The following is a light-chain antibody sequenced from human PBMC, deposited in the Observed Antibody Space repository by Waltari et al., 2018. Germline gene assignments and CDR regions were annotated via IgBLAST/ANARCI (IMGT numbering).Light chain of an antibody. CDR1: QSLLYSSNNKKF. CDR2: WAS. J-gene: IGKJ3*01. V-gene: IGKV4-1*01. CDR3: HQYYTTPFT. Sequence: DIVMTQSPDSLAVSLGERATTRCKSSQSLLYSSNNKKFLAWYQQKPRQPPKLLIYWASTRASGVPDRFSASESGTDFSLTISSLQAEDVAVYYCHQYYTTPFTFGPGTRVDIK.